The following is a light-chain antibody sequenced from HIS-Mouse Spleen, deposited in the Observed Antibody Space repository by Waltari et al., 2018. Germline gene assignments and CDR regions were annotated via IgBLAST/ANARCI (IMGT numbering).Light chain of an antibody. J-gene: IGKJ3*01. CDR3: MQALQTPFT. V-gene: IGKV2-28*01. CDR2: LGS. Sequence: DIVMTQSPLSLPVTPGEPASISCRSSQSLLHSNGYNYLDWYLQKPGQSPQLLIYLGSNRASGVPVRFSGSGSGTDFTLKISRVEAEDVGVYYCMQALQTPFTFGPGTKVDIK. CDR1: QSLLHSNGYNY.